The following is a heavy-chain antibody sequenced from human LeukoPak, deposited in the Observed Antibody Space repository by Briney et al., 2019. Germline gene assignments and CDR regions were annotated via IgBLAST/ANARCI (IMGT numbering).Heavy chain of an antibody. CDR3: VRDRGAYYYETGY. J-gene: IGHJ4*02. Sequence: GGSLRLSCAASGFTVSSNYMKWVRQAPGKGLEWVSVIYSGGDTYYAESVKGRFTISRDNSKNTLYLQMNSLRMEDTAVYYCVRDRGAYYYETGYWGQGILVTVSS. V-gene: IGHV3-66*01. CDR2: IYSGGDT. CDR1: GFTVSSNY. D-gene: IGHD3-22*01.